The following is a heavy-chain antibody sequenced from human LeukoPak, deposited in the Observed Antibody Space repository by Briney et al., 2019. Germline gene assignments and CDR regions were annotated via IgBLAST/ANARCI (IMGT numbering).Heavy chain of an antibody. V-gene: IGHV3-7*01. Sequence: GRSLRLSCAASGFTFSGYWMSWVRQAPGKGLEWVANIGEDGSGKHYVDSVRGRFTISRDNAKNSLYLQVNSLKAEDTAMYYCARDSIYSGSFSSFDLWGQGTLVTVSS. CDR3: ARDSIYSGSFSSFDL. D-gene: IGHD1-26*01. J-gene: IGHJ4*02. CDR1: GFTFSGYW. CDR2: IGEDGSGK.